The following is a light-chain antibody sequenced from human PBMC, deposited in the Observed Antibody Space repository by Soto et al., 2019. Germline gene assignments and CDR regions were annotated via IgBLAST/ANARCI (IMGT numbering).Light chain of an antibody. CDR1: QSISRW. CDR2: EAS. V-gene: IGKV1-5*01. J-gene: IGKJ5*01. CDR3: QQFNSSTIT. Sequence: QIPQWPSTRSASVGDRVTITCRDCQSISRWLTWYQQKPGKAPKLLIYEASNLESGVPSRLSGSGAGTEFTLTIGGLQPDDFATYYCQQFNSSTITFGQGTRLDIK.